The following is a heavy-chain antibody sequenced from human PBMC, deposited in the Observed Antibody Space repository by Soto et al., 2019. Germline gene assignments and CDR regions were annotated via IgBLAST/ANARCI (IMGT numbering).Heavy chain of an antibody. CDR1: GFTFSSYA. D-gene: IGHD5-18*01. CDR3: ASHVDTAMAPL. J-gene: IGHJ4*02. CDR2: ISYDGSNK. Sequence: LRLSCAASGFTFSSYAMHWVRQAPGKGLEWVAVISYDGSNKYYADSVKGRFTISRDNSKNTLYLQMNSLRAEDTAVYYCASHVDTAMAPLWGQGTLVTVSS. V-gene: IGHV3-30-3*01.